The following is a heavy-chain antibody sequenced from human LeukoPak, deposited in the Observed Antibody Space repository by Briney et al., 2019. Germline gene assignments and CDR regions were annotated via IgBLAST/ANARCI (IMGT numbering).Heavy chain of an antibody. CDR2: INPNSGGT. Sequence: GASVKVSCKASGYTFTGYYMHWVRQAPGQGLEWMGWINPNSGGTNYAQKFQGRVTMTRDTSISTAYMELSRLRSDDTAVYYCARTRAIYSVVYESLNYWGQGTLVTVSS. V-gene: IGHV1-2*02. CDR1: GYTFTGYY. D-gene: IGHD2-15*01. J-gene: IGHJ4*02. CDR3: ARTRAIYSVVYESLNY.